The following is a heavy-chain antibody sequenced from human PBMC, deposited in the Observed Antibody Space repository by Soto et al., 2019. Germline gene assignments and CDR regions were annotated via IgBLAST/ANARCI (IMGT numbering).Heavy chain of an antibody. D-gene: IGHD6-13*01. J-gene: IGHJ4*02. Sequence: QVQLVQSGAEVKKPGASVKVSCKASGYTFTSYYMHWVRQAPGQGLEWMGIINPSGGSTSYVEKFQGRGNMAREPATGTGHMELSRLRSEGTAVYYCARDWRVAAAAFDYWGQGTLVTVSS. CDR2: INPSGGST. CDR3: ARDWRVAAAAFDY. CDR1: GYTFTSYY. V-gene: IGHV1-46*01.